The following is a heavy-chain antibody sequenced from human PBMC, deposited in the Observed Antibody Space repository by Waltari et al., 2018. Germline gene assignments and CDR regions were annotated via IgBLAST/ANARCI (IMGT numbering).Heavy chain of an antibody. V-gene: IGHV3-33*01. CDR1: GFTFSSYG. CDR3: ARDQKWLTGRAFDI. CDR2: IWYDGSNK. D-gene: IGHD5-18*01. J-gene: IGHJ3*02. Sequence: GESGGGVVQPGRSLRLSCAASGFTFSSYGMHWVRQAPGKGLEWVAVIWYDGSNKYYADSVKGRFTISRDNSKNTLYLQMNSLRAEDTAVYYCARDQKWLTGRAFDIWGQGTMVTVSS.